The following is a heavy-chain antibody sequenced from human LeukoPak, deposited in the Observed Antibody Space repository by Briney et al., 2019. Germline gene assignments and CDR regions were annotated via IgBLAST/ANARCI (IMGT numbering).Heavy chain of an antibody. V-gene: IGHV3-23*01. CDR3: AKPIRECLAVTADWFAP. Sequence: GGSLRLSCEASGFAFSFFAMSGLRQAPGKGLEWVSTINANSGTRSYAASVRGRFTISRDNSKNTLYPQLNTLRADDTAVYYCAKPIRECLAVTADWFAPWGKGTLVVVSS. CDR1: GFAFSFFA. D-gene: IGHD2-21*02. J-gene: IGHJ5*01. CDR2: INANSGTR.